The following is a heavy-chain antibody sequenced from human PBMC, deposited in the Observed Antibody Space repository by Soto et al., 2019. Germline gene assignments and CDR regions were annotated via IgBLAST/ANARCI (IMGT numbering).Heavy chain of an antibody. J-gene: IGHJ4*02. CDR3: ARATSFSGHHGY. CDR1: GGSFSSGGYY. Sequence: QLQLQESGPGLVKPSQTLSLACTVSGGSFSSGGYYWSWIRQLPGKGLEWIGYIYYSGSTYYNPSLKSRFTISVDKSKNQFSLKLSSVTAADTAVYYCARATSFSGHHGYWGQGTLVTVSS. D-gene: IGHD2-8*02. V-gene: IGHV4-31*03. CDR2: IYYSGST.